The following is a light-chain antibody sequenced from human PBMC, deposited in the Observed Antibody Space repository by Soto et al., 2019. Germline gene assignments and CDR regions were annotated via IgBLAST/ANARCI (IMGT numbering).Light chain of an antibody. CDR1: QSVSSN. Sequence: EIVMTQSPATLSVSPGERATLSCRASQSVSSNLAWYQQKPGQAPRLLISGASTRATGIPARFSGSGSGTEFTLTISSLQSEDFAVYYCQQYNNWPPCTCGQGTKLEIK. CDR3: QQYNNWPPCT. CDR2: GAS. V-gene: IGKV3-15*01. J-gene: IGKJ2*02.